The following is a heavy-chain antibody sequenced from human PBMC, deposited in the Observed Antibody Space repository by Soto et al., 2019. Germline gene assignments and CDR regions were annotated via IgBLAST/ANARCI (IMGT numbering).Heavy chain of an antibody. Sequence: QVHLVESGGGVVQPGRSLRLSCAASGFTFSSHGMHWVRQAPGKGLEWVAVIWYDVSKKYYGDSVKGRFTISRDSAKNTVYLQMNSLRAEDTAVYYCARGETGYDYLFDYWGQGTLVTVSS. V-gene: IGHV3-33*01. J-gene: IGHJ4*02. D-gene: IGHD5-12*01. CDR2: IWYDVSKK. CDR1: GFTFSSHG. CDR3: ARGETGYDYLFDY.